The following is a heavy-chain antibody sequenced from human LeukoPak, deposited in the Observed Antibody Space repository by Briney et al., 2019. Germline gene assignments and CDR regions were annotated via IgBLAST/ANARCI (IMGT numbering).Heavy chain of an antibody. V-gene: IGHV4-39*07. CDR3: ARGRPGFSFLEWFQAYYFDY. CDR1: GGSISSSSYY. D-gene: IGHD3-3*02. Sequence: SETLSLTCTVSGGSISSSSYYWGWIRQPPGKGLEWIGSIYYSGSTYYNPSLKSRVTISVDTSKNQFSLKLSSVTAADTAVYYCARGRPGFSFLEWFQAYYFDYWGQGTLVTVSS. CDR2: IYYSGST. J-gene: IGHJ4*02.